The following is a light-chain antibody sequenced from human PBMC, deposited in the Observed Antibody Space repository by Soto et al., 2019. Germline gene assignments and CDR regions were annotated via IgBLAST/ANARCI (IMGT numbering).Light chain of an antibody. CDR3: QQYGSSGT. V-gene: IGKV3-20*01. CDR2: GAS. CDR1: QSVSSSY. J-gene: IGKJ1*01. Sequence: EIVLTQSPATLSLSPGERATLSCRASQSVSSSYLAWYQQKPGQAPRLIIYGASSRATGIPDRFSGSGSGTDFTLTISRLEPEDFAVYYCQQYGSSGTFGQGTKVDIK.